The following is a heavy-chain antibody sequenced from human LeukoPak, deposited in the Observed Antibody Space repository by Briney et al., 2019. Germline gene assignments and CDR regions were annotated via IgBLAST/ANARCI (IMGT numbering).Heavy chain of an antibody. V-gene: IGHV3-21*01. D-gene: IGHD2-21*02. J-gene: IGHJ4*02. CDR3: AREDCGGDCCLFDH. Sequence: GSLRLSCAASGFTFSSYSMNWVRQAPGKGLEWVSSITSGSSYKYYADSVKGRFTISRDNAKSSLFLQMNSLRAEDTAVYYCAREDCGGDCCLFDHWGQGTLVTVSS. CDR1: GFTFSSYS. CDR2: ITSGSSYK.